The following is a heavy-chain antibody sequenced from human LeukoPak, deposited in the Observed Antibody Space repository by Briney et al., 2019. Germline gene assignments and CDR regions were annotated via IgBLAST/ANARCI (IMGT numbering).Heavy chain of an antibody. Sequence: QPGGSLRLSCVASGLTFSSYWLSWVRQAPGKGLEWVAKIKRDGSDKYYVDSVKGRFTSSRDNAKNSLYLQMSSLRAEDTAVYYGASAHFGAYEGCANLNFWGQGTLVTVSS. D-gene: IGHD4-17*01. CDR2: IKRDGSDK. V-gene: IGHV3-7*01. CDR1: GLTFSSYW. J-gene: IGHJ4*02. CDR3: ASAHFGAYEGCANLNF.